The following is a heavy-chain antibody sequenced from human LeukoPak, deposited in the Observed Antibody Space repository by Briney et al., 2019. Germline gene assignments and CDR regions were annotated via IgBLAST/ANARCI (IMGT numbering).Heavy chain of an antibody. CDR1: GGSIGSYY. J-gene: IGHJ6*03. D-gene: IGHD6-13*01. Sequence: SETLSLTCTVSGGSIGSYYWSWIRQPPGKGLEWIGYIYYSGSTNYNPSLKSRVTISVDTSRNQFSLKLSSVTAADTAVYYCARARGYIAAAGKFFYMDVWGKGTTVTVSS. CDR2: IYYSGST. V-gene: IGHV4-59*01. CDR3: ARARGYIAAAGKFFYMDV.